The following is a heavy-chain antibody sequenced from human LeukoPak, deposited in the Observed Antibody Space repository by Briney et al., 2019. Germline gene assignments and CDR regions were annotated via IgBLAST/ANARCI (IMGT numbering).Heavy chain of an antibody. CDR2: GDYSGGT. D-gene: IGHD3-16*01. V-gene: IGHV4-39*07. CDR3: VRGGSTYDNGEVDF. J-gene: IGHJ4*02. CDR1: GDSFTSVTDY. Sequence: SQTLSLTCTVSGDSFTSVTDYWAWIRQPPGKGLEWIASGDYSGGTYYNPSLESRVAISADMSKNQISLKLTSVTGADTAVYYCVRGGSTYDNGEVDFWGQGTLVTVSA.